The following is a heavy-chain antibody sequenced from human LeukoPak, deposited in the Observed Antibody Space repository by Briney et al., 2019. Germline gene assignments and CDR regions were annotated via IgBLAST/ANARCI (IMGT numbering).Heavy chain of an antibody. D-gene: IGHD6-19*01. Sequence: PSETLSLTCTVSGYSISSGYYWGWIRPPPGKGLEWIGSIYHSGSTYYNPSLKSRVTISVDTSKNQFSLKLSSVTAADTVVYYCARGGSGWYDGDDYWGQGTLVTVSS. J-gene: IGHJ4*02. V-gene: IGHV4-38-2*02. CDR1: GYSISSGYY. CDR3: ARGGSGWYDGDDY. CDR2: IYHSGST.